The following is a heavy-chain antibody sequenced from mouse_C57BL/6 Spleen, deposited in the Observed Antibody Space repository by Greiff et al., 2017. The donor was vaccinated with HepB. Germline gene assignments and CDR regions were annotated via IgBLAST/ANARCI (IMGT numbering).Heavy chain of an antibody. D-gene: IGHD3-2*02. Sequence: EVQLQQSGAELVRPGASVKLSCTASGFNIKDDYMHWVKQRPEQGLEWIGWIDPENGDTEYASKFQGKATITADTSSNTAYLQLSSLTSEDTAVYYCTTGSSGSLDYWGQGTTLTVSS. V-gene: IGHV14-4*01. CDR2: IDPENGDT. CDR3: TTGSSGSLDY. CDR1: GFNIKDDY. J-gene: IGHJ2*01.